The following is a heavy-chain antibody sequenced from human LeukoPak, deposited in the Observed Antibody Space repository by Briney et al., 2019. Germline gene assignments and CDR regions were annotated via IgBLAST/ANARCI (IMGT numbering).Heavy chain of an antibody. J-gene: IGHJ4*02. CDR1: GFTFSSYW. V-gene: IGHV3-74*01. Sequence: GGSLRLSCAASGFTFSSYWMHWVRQGPGKGLVCVSRIHTDGSRINYADSVKGRFTISRDNSKNTLYLQMNSLRAEDTAVYYCARGRVGHIWDGGNYDYWGQGSLVTVSS. D-gene: IGHD1-26*01. CDR3: ARGRVGHIWDGGNYDY. CDR2: IHTDGSRI.